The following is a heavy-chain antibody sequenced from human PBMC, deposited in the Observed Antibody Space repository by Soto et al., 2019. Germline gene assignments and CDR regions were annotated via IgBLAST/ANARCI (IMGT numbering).Heavy chain of an antibody. D-gene: IGHD6-6*01. J-gene: IGHJ5*02. CDR1: GFSFTGYY. Sequence: GASVKVSCKASGFSFTGYYIHWLRQAPGQDLEWMGWINPHSGGTEYAQKFQGRVTLTRYTSIATAYLTLTSLTSDDTALYYCAKDLTRQLDCWLDPWGQGTQVTVSS. V-gene: IGHV1-2*02. CDR2: INPHSGGT. CDR3: AKDLTRQLDCWLDP.